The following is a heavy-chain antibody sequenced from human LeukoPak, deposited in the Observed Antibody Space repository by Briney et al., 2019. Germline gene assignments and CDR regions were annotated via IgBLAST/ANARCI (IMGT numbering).Heavy chain of an antibody. D-gene: IGHD2-15*01. V-gene: IGHV1-69*05. CDR1: GGTFSSYA. J-gene: IGHJ4*02. CDR2: IIPIFGTA. Sequence: SVKVSCKASGGTFSSYAISWVRQAPGQGLEWMGRIIPIFGTANYAQKFQGRVTITTDESTSTAYMELSSLRSEDTAVYYCARGRFCSSGSSYSAFLDYWGQGTLVTVSS. CDR3: ARGRFCSSGSSYSAFLDY.